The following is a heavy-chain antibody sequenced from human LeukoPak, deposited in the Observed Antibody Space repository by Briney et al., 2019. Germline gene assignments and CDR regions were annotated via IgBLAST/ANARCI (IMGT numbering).Heavy chain of an antibody. V-gene: IGHV1-2*02. CDR2: INPNSGGT. CDR3: ATVRIAAAQSCWFDP. Sequence: ASVTVSCKASGYTFTGYYMHWVRQAPGQGLEWMGWINPNSGGTNYAQKFQGRVTMTRDTSISTAYMELSRLRSDDTAVYYCATVRIAAAQSCWFDPWGQGTLVTVSS. J-gene: IGHJ5*02. D-gene: IGHD6-13*01. CDR1: GYTFTGYY.